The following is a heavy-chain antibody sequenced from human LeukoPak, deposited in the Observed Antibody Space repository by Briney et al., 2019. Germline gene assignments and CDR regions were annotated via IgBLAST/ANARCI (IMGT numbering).Heavy chain of an antibody. J-gene: IGHJ4*02. CDR1: GVTSYDYA. CDR3: AKDQLEYGSGWFDY. CDR2: IRGGSGSI. D-gene: IGHD6-19*01. Sequence: PGGSLRLSCAASGVTSYDYAMHCGREGLGEGLGWGSRIRGGSGSIRYADSVRGRFTISRDNAKNSLYLQINSLRAEDTALYYCAKDQLEYGSGWFDYWGQGTLVTVSS. V-gene: IGHV3-9*02.